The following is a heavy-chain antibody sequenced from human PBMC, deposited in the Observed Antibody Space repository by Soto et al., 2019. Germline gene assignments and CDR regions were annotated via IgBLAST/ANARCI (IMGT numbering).Heavy chain of an antibody. V-gene: IGHV1-69*05. J-gene: IGHJ5*02. CDR3: ARDPHEFWTSYWFDP. Sequence: VKVSCKASGGTFSSYAISWVRQAPGQGLEWMGGIIPIFGTANYAQKFQGRVTLTTDTSTSTAYMELRSLRSDDTAIYYCARDPHEFWTSYWFDPWGQGTPVTVSS. D-gene: IGHD3-3*01. CDR1: GGTFSSYA. CDR2: IIPIFGTA.